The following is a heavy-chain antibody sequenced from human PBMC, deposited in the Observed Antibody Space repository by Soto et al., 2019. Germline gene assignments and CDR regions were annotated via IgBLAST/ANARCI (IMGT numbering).Heavy chain of an antibody. Sequence: SETLSLTCTVSGGSISSYYWSWIRQPPGKGLEWIGYIYYSGSTNYNPSLKSRVTISVDTSKNQFSLKLSSVTAADTAVYYCARAPERGSGWYYYYYYMDVWGKGTTVTVSS. V-gene: IGHV4-59*01. D-gene: IGHD6-19*01. CDR2: IYYSGST. CDR3: ARAPERGSGWYYYYYYMDV. CDR1: GGSISSYY. J-gene: IGHJ6*03.